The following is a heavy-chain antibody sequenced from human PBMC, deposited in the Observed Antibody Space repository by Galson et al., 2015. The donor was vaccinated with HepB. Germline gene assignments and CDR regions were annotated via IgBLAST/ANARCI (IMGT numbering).Heavy chain of an antibody. J-gene: IGHJ4*02. CDR1: GYTFTSYD. D-gene: IGHD6-13*01. V-gene: IGHV1-8*01. Sequence: SVKVSCKASGYTFTSYDINWVRQATGQGLEWMGWMNPNSGNTGYAQKFQGRVTMTRNTSISTAYMELSSLRSEDTAVYYCARGGIAAAGYYFDYWGQGTLVTVSS. CDR2: MNPNSGNT. CDR3: ARGGIAAAGYYFDY.